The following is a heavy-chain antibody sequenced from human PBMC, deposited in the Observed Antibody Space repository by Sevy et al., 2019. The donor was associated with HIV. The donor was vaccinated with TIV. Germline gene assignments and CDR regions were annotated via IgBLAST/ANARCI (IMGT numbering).Heavy chain of an antibody. Sequence: GGSLRLSCATSGFTFENEGMNWVRQAPGKGLEWVSSISSSSAYKYYADSVRGRFTISRDDAKNSVNLQMNNLRAEDTAVYYCARVGRIPGVRDWQLYALDVWGQGTTVTVSS. D-gene: IGHD2-8*01. CDR3: ARVGRIPGVRDWQLYALDV. J-gene: IGHJ6*02. CDR2: ISSSSAYK. V-gene: IGHV3-21*01. CDR1: GFTFENEG.